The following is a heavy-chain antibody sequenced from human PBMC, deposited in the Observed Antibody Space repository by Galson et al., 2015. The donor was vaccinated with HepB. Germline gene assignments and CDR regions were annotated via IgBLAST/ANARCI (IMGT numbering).Heavy chain of an antibody. CDR3: AKDIGGGYSSGPRAVDYYGMDV. D-gene: IGHD6-19*01. V-gene: IGHV3-9*01. J-gene: IGHJ6*02. CDR2: ISWNSGSI. CDR1: GFTFDDYA. Sequence: SLRLSCAASGFTFDDYAMHWVRQAPGKGLEWVSGISWNSGSIGYADSVKGRFTISRDNAKNSLYLQMNSLRAEDTALYYCAKDIGGGYSSGPRAVDYYGMDVWGQGTTVTVSS.